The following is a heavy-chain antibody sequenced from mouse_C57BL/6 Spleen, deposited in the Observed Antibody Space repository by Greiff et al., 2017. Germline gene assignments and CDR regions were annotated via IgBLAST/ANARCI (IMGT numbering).Heavy chain of an antibody. CDR2: INYDGSST. Sequence: EVMLVESEGGLVQPGSSMKLSCTASGFTFSDYYMAWIRQVPEKGLEWVANINYDGSSTYYLDSLKSRFIISRDNATNILYLQMSSMKSDDTATYYCSRVGWRDYYAMDYWGQGTSVTVSS. D-gene: IGHD2-2*01. CDR3: SRVGWRDYYAMDY. CDR1: GFTFSDYY. V-gene: IGHV5-16*01. J-gene: IGHJ4*01.